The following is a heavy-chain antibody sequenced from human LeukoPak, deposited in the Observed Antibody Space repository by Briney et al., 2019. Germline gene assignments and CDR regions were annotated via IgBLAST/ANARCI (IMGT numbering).Heavy chain of an antibody. J-gene: IGHJ4*02. D-gene: IGHD4-17*01. Sequence: GASVKVSCKASRYTFTDHYMHWVRQAPGQGLEWMVWISAYNGNTNYAQKFQGRVTMTTDTSTSTAYMELRSLRSDDTAVYYCARGGAGLRLVYFDYWGQGTLVTVSS. V-gene: IGHV1-18*04. CDR2: ISAYNGNT. CDR3: ARGGAGLRLVYFDY. CDR1: RYTFTDHY.